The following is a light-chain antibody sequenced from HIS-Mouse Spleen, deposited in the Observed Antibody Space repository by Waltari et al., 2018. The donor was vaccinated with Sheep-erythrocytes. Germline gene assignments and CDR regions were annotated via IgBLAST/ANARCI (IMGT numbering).Light chain of an antibody. CDR2: DVS. CDR3: CSYAGSYNHV. V-gene: IGLV2-11*01. Sequence: QSALTQPRSVSGSPGQSVTISCTGTSRDVGGYNYVSWYQQHPGKAPQLMIYDVSKRPSGLPDRFSGSKSGNTASLTISGLQAEDEADYYCCSYAGSYNHVFATGTKVTVL. CDR1: SRDVGGYNY. J-gene: IGLJ1*01.